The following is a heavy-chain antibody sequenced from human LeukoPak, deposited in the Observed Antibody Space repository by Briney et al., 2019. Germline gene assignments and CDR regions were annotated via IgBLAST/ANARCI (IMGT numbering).Heavy chain of an antibody. CDR1: GFTFSSYS. CDR2: ISSSSSTI. V-gene: IGHV3-48*01. Sequence: GGSLRLSCAASGFTFSSYSMNWVRQAPGKGLEWVSYISSSSSTIYYADSVKGRFTISRDNAKNSLYLQMNSLRAEDTAVYYCAASIPVGGYDSQYVYWGQGTLVTVSS. J-gene: IGHJ4*02. D-gene: IGHD5-12*01. CDR3: AASIPVGGYDSQYVY.